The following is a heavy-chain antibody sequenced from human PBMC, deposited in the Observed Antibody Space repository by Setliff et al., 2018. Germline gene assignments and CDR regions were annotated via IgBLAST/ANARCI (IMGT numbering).Heavy chain of an antibody. CDR3: ARRVDYDFWSGHTDY. V-gene: IGHV4-4*02. D-gene: IGHD3-3*01. Sequence: PSETLSLTCAVSGGSISSSHWWSWVRQPPGKGLEWVGEIYHSGSTNYNPSLKSRVTISVDKSKNQFSLKLSSVTAADTAVYYCARRVDYDFWSGHTDYWGQGTLVTVS. CDR1: GGSISSSHW. CDR2: IYHSGST. J-gene: IGHJ4*02.